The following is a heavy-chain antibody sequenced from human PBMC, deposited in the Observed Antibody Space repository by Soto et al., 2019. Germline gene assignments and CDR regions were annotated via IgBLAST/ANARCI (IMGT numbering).Heavy chain of an antibody. CDR1: GFSLTTSGVG. J-gene: IGHJ5*02. CDR2: VYWDDDK. V-gene: IGHV2-5*02. CDR3: SHKGGFGYPES. D-gene: IGHD5-18*01. Sequence: QITLKESGPLLVKPTQALTLTCTCSGFSLTTSGVGVGWIRQPPGKALDWLALVYWDDDKRYSPSLTNRLTLSRDTSKYRVVLTLTNVDPTDTGTYFCSHKGGFGYPESWGQGIMVTVSS.